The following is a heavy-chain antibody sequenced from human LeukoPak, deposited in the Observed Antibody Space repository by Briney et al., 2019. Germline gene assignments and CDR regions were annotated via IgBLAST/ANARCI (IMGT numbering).Heavy chain of an antibody. D-gene: IGHD6-6*01. V-gene: IGHV3-30*02. CDR3: ARDWGTSSLYLVN. CDR2: IQNDGNNK. CDR1: GFTFSSNG. J-gene: IGHJ4*02. Sequence: GGSLRLSCAASGFTFSSNGMHWVRQAPGKGLECVAFIQNDGNNKKYADSVKGRLTISRDNSKNTLYLQMNSLRAEDTAVYYCARDWGTSSLYLVNWGQGTLVTVSS.